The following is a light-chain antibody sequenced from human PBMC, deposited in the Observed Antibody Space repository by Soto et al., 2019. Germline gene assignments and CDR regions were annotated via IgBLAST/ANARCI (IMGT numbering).Light chain of an antibody. Sequence: DIQMTQSPSSLSASVGDRVTITCQASHDIRKYLNWYQQKPGKAPKLLIYDASNMETGVPSRFTGSGSGTDFTFTISSLQPDDIATYYCQQCHRYLTFGQGTKVDIK. CDR3: QQCHRYLT. CDR2: DAS. J-gene: IGKJ1*01. V-gene: IGKV1-33*01. CDR1: HDIRKY.